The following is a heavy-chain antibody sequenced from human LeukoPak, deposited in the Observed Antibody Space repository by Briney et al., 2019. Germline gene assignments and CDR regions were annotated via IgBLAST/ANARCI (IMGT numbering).Heavy chain of an antibody. CDR2: INPNSGGT. CDR1: GYTFTGDY. J-gene: IGHJ4*02. CDR3: ARDYRYYGSSGYYPY. Sequence: ASVKVSCTASGYTFTGDYVHWVRQAPGQGLEWMGWINPNSGGTNYAQKFQGRVTMTRDTSISTVYMELSRLRSDDTAVYYCARDYRYYGSSGYYPYWGQGILVTVSS. V-gene: IGHV1-2*02. D-gene: IGHD3-22*01.